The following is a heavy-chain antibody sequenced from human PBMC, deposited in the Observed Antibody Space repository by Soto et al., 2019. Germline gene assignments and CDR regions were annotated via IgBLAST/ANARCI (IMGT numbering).Heavy chain of an antibody. CDR3: AKVSSGGYCSGGSCYSIDY. J-gene: IGHJ4*02. CDR2: ISGSGGST. Sequence: EVQLLESGGGLVQPGGSLRLSCAASGFTFSSYAMSWVRQAPGKGLEWVSAISGSGGSTYYADSVKGRFTISRDNSKNTLYLQMNSLRAEDTAVYYCAKVSSGGYCSGGSCYSIDYWGQGTLVTVSS. CDR1: GFTFSSYA. V-gene: IGHV3-23*01. D-gene: IGHD2-15*01.